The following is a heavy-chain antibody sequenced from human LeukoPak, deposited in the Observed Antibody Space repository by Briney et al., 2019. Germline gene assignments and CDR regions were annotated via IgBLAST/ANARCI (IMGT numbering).Heavy chain of an antibody. CDR2: ISSSGSYI. CDR1: GFTFSSYS. J-gene: IGHJ4*02. D-gene: IGHD2-15*01. V-gene: IGHV3-21*01. Sequence: PGGSLRLSCAASGFTFSSYSMNWVRQPPGKGLEWVSSISSSGSYIYYADSVKGRFSISRDSAKNSLYLQMNSLRAEDTAVYYCARGPQFCSGGSCYGYYFDYWGQGTLVTVFS. CDR3: ARGPQFCSGGSCYGYYFDY.